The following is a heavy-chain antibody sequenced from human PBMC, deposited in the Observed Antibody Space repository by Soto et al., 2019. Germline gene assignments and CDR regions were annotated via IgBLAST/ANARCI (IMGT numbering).Heavy chain of an antibody. D-gene: IGHD1-1*01. CDR1: GFTFSSYA. J-gene: IGHJ6*02. Sequence: GGSLRLSCAASGFTFSSYAMHWVRQAPGKGLEWVAVISYDGSNKYYADSVKGRFTISRDNSKNTLYLQMNSLRAEDTAVYYCWRGNLEQYYYYYGMDVWGQGTTVTVSS. CDR3: WRGNLEQYYYYYGMDV. V-gene: IGHV3-30-3*01. CDR2: ISYDGSNK.